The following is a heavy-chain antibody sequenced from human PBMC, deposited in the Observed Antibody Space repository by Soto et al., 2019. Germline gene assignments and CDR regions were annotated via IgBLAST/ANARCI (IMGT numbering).Heavy chain of an antibody. V-gene: IGHV4-30-4*01. D-gene: IGHD2-2*01. J-gene: IGHJ6*02. CDR3: ARDLQDIVLVPASPFPGMDV. CDR1: GGSISSGDYY. CDR2: IYYSGST. Sequence: QVQLQESGPGLVKPSQTLSLTCTVSGGSISSGDYYWSWIRQPPGKGLEWIGYIYYSGSTYYNPSLRSRVTRSVDTSKNQFSLKLSSVTAADTAVYYCARDLQDIVLVPASPFPGMDVWGQGTTVTVSS.